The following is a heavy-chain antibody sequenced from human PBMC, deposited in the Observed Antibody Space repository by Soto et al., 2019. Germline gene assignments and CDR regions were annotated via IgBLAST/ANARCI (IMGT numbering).Heavy chain of an antibody. D-gene: IGHD3-16*01. V-gene: IGHV3-30*18. J-gene: IGHJ6*02. CDR3: AKNYVGYYYYGMDV. Sequence: GRSLRLSCAASGFTFSSYGMHWVRQAPGKGLEWVAVISYDGSNKYYADSVKGRFTISRDNSKNTLYLQMNSLRAEDTAVYYCAKNYVGYYYYGMDVWGQGTTVTVSS. CDR1: GFTFSSYG. CDR2: ISYDGSNK.